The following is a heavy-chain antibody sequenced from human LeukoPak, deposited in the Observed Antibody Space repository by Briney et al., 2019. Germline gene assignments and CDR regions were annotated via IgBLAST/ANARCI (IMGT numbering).Heavy chain of an antibody. Sequence: ASVKVSCKASGYTFTGYYMHWVRQAPGQGLEWMGWINPNSGGTNYAQKFQGRVTMTRDTSISTAYMELSRLRSDDTAVYYCARLAIGDYYDSSGYQYNWFDPWGQGTLVTVSS. D-gene: IGHD3-22*01. J-gene: IGHJ5*02. CDR1: GYTFTGYY. CDR3: ARLAIGDYYDSSGYQYNWFDP. V-gene: IGHV1-2*02. CDR2: INPNSGGT.